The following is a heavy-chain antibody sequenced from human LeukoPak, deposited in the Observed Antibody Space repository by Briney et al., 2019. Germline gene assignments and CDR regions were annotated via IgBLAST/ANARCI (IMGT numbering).Heavy chain of an antibody. CDR1: GYSISSGYY. CDR3: ARGPLWFAMDY. Sequence: PSETLSLTCTVSGYSISSGYYWGWIRQPPGKGLEWIGSIYHSGSTYYNPSLKSRVTISVDTSKNQFSLKLSSVTAADTAVYYCARGPLWFAMDYWGQGTLVTVSS. V-gene: IGHV4-38-2*02. J-gene: IGHJ4*02. D-gene: IGHD3-10*01. CDR2: IYHSGST.